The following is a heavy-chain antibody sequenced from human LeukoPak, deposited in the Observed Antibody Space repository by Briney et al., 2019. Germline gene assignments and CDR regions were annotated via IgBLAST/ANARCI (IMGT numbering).Heavy chain of an antibody. D-gene: IGHD5-12*01. Sequence: PSETLSLTCIVSGGSISSYYWSWIRQPPGKGLEWIGYIYYSGSTNYKPSLKSRVTISVATSKNQFSLRLSSVTAADTAVYYCARDLRGGRIVATISGYWGQGTLVTVSS. CDR3: ARDLRGGRIVATISGY. J-gene: IGHJ4*02. CDR2: IYYSGST. V-gene: IGHV4-59*01. CDR1: GGSISSYY.